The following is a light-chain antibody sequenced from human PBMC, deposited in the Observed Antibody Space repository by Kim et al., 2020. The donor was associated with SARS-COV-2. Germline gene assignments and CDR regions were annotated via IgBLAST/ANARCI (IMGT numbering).Light chain of an antibody. Sequence: VSVGDRVTITCRASQSITTYLNWYQQKPGKAPKLLIYAASSLQSGVPSRFSGSGSGTDFTLTISSLQPEDSATYYCQHSYSTPITFGQGTRLEIK. CDR1: QSITTY. J-gene: IGKJ5*01. V-gene: IGKV1-39*01. CDR3: QHSYSTPIT. CDR2: AAS.